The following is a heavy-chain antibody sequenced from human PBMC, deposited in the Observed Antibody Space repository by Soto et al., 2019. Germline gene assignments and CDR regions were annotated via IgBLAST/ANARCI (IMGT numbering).Heavy chain of an antibody. V-gene: IGHV3-53*04. J-gene: IGHJ4*02. D-gene: IGHD1-26*01. CDR2: IYSGGST. CDR3: ARGGNPKYY. CDR1: GFTVSRNY. Sequence: EVQLEESGGGLVQPGGSLRLSCVVSGFTVSRNYMSWVRQAPGKGLEWVSVIYSGGSTYYADSVKGRFTISRHNSKNTLYLQMNSVRAEDTAVYYCARGGNPKYYWGQGTVVTVSS.